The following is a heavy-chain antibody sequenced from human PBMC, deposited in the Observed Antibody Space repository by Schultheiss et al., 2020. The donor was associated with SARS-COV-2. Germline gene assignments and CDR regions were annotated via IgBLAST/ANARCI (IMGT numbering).Heavy chain of an antibody. Sequence: GGSLRLSCAASGFTFSSYAMSWVRQAPGKGLEWVSAISGSGGSTYYADSVKGRFTISRDNSKNTLYLQMNSLRAEDTAVYYCATGDFVVVPAAIQGHGAFDIWGQGTMVTVSS. J-gene: IGHJ3*02. V-gene: IGHV3-23*01. CDR2: ISGSGGST. D-gene: IGHD2-2*02. CDR1: GFTFSSYA. CDR3: ATGDFVVVPAAIQGHGAFDI.